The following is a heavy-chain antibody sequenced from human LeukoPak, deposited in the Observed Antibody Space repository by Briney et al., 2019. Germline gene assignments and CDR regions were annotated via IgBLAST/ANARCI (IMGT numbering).Heavy chain of an antibody. J-gene: IGHJ5*02. CDR1: GGSISSYY. V-gene: IGHV4-59*01. Sequence: KSSETLSLTCTVSGGSISSYYWSWIRQPPGKGLEWIGYIYYSGSTSYNPSLKSRVTISVDTSKNQFSLKLSSVTAADTAVYYCARGGEGDWFDPWGQGTLVTVSS. CDR2: IYYSGST. CDR3: ARGGEGDWFDP.